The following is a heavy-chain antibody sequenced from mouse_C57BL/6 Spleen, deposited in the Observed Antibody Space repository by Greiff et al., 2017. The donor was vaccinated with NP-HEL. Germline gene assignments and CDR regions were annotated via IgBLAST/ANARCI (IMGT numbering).Heavy chain of an antibody. CDR1: GYTFTDYY. Sequence: VQLQQSGPVLVKPGASVKMSCKASGYTFTDYYMNWVKQSHGKSLEWIGVINPYNGGTSYNQKFKGKATLTVDKSSSTAYMELNSLTSEDSAVYYCATYSNFFYAMDYWGQGTSVTVSS. D-gene: IGHD2-5*01. CDR3: ATYSNFFYAMDY. CDR2: INPYNGGT. V-gene: IGHV1-19*01. J-gene: IGHJ4*01.